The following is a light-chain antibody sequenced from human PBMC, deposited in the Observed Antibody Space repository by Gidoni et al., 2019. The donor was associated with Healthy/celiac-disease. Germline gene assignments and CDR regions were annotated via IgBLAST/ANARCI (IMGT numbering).Light chain of an antibody. Sequence: EIVLTQSPGTLSLSPGERATPPCRARQSVSSSYLAWYQQKPGQAPRLLIYGASSRATGIPDRFSGSGSGTDFTLTISRLESEDFAVYYCQQYGSSPPWTFGQGTKVEIK. CDR1: QSVSSSY. V-gene: IGKV3-20*01. CDR3: QQYGSSPPWT. CDR2: GAS. J-gene: IGKJ1*01.